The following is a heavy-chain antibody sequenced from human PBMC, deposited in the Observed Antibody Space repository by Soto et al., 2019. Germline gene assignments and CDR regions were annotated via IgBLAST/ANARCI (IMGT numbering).Heavy chain of an antibody. J-gene: IGHJ6*02. CDR3: AFYSSSSDDYYYRMDV. V-gene: IGHV4-30-4*01. CDR2: IYYSGST. CDR1: GGSSSSGDYY. D-gene: IGHD6-6*01. Sequence: PSETLSLTCTVSGGSSSSGDYYWSWIRQPPGKGLEWIGYIYYSGSTYYNPSLKSRVTISVDTSKNQFSLKLSSVTAADTAVYYCAFYSSSSDDYYYRMDVWGQGTTVPVSS.